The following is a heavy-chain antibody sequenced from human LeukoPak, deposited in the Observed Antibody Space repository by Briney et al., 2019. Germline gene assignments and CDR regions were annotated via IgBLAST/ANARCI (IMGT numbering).Heavy chain of an antibody. CDR3: ARDSPYYDSMDY. D-gene: IGHD3-22*01. V-gene: IGHV3-48*03. J-gene: IGHJ4*02. CDR2: ISSSGSTI. Sequence: PGGSLRLSCAASGFTFSSYEMNWVRQAPGKGLEWVSYISSSGSTIYYADSVKGRFTISRDNAKNSLYLQMNSLRAEDTAVYYCARDSPYYDSMDYWGQGTLVTVSS. CDR1: GFTFSSYE.